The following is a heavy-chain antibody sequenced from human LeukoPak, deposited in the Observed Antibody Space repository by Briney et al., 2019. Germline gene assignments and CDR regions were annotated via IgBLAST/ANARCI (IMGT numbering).Heavy chain of an antibody. CDR2: TYYGSKWYN. CDR1: GDSVSSNSAA. Sequence: SQTLSLTCAISGDSVSSNSAAWNWIRQSPSRGLEWLGRTYYGSKWYNDYAVSVKSRITIDPDTSKNQFSLQLNSVTPEDTAVYYCARVLTPLWFGDPRSYYFDYWGQGTLVTVSS. V-gene: IGHV6-1*01. J-gene: IGHJ4*02. D-gene: IGHD3-10*01. CDR3: ARVLTPLWFGDPRSYYFDY.